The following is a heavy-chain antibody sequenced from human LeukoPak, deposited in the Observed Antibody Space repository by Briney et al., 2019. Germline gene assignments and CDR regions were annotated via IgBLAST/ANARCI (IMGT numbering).Heavy chain of an antibody. J-gene: IGHJ4*02. CDR2: ISSNGGST. CDR3: ARAGGYSYGYGSD. V-gene: IGHV3-64*01. CDR1: GFTFSSYA. D-gene: IGHD5-18*01. Sequence: PGGSLRLSCAASGFTFSSYAMHWVRQAPGKGLEYVSAISSNGGSTYYANSVKGRFTISRDNSKNTLYLQMGSLRAEDMAVYYCARAGGYSYGYGSDWGQGTLVTVSS.